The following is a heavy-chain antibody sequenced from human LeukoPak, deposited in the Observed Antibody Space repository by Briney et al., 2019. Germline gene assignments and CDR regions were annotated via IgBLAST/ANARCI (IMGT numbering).Heavy chain of an antibody. V-gene: IGHV4-59*01. CDR2: IYYSGST. J-gene: IGHJ4*02. CDR1: GGPISSYY. D-gene: IGHD1-1*01. Sequence: SETLSLTCTVSGGPISSYYWSWIRQPPGKGLEWIGYIYYSGSTNYNPSLKSRVTISVDTSKNQFSLKLSSVTAADTAVYYCASSGTEGSFDYWGQGTLVTVSS. CDR3: ASSGTEGSFDY.